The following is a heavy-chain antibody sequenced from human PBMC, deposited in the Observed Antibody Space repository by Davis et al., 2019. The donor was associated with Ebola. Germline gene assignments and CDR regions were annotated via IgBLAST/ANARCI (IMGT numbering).Heavy chain of an antibody. Sequence: GESLKISCKGSGYSFTSYWIGWVRQMPGKGLEWMGIIYPGDSDTRYSPSFQGQVTISADKPISTAYLQWSSLKASDTAMYYCARHILTGYYPSYYYGMDVWGQGTTVTVSS. CDR1: GYSFTSYW. CDR2: IYPGDSDT. D-gene: IGHD3-9*01. J-gene: IGHJ6*02. CDR3: ARHILTGYYPSYYYGMDV. V-gene: IGHV5-51*01.